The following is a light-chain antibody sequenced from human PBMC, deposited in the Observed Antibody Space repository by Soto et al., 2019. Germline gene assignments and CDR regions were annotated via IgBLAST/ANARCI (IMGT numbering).Light chain of an antibody. Sequence: QSVLTQPASASGTPGQTVTISCSGSSCNIGSNTVNWYQQLPGTAPKLLIYSDDQQPSGVPDRFSGSKSGNSASLAISGVQSEDEADYYCATWDDSLNRWVFGGGTKLTVL. CDR1: SCNIGSNT. CDR2: SDD. CDR3: ATWDDSLNRWV. J-gene: IGLJ3*02. V-gene: IGLV1-44*01.